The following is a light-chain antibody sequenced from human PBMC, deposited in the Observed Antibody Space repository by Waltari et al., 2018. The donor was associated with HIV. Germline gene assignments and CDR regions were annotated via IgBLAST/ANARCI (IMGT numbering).Light chain of an antibody. CDR1: TSLLSDFNF. V-gene: IGLV2-14*01. Sequence: HSALTHPASVSGSPGQPFTISCTGPTSLLSDFNFVSWYQQSPGRAPKLIIFEVYSRPSGISDRFSGSKSGVTASLTISALRAEDEADYFCSSYSARGFVVFGGGTKVTVL. CDR3: SSYSARGFVV. J-gene: IGLJ3*02. CDR2: EVY.